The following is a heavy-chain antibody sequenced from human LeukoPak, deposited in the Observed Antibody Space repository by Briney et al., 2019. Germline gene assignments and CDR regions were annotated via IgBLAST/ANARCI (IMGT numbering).Heavy chain of an antibody. CDR2: IYYSGGT. D-gene: IGHD3-3*01. CDR1: GGSISSSSYY. V-gene: IGHV4-39*01. J-gene: IGHJ4*02. Sequence: PSETLSLTCTVSGGSISSSSYYWGWIRQPPGKGLEWIGSIYYSGGTYYNPSLKSRVTISVDTSKNQFSLKLSSVTAADTAVYYCARLGDYDFWSGYYRYYFDYWGQGTLVTVSS. CDR3: ARLGDYDFWSGYYRYYFDY.